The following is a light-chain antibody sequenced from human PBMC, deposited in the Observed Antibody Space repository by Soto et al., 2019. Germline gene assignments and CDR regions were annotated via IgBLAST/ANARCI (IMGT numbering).Light chain of an antibody. V-gene: IGKV3D-20*02. CDR2: NAS. CDR3: QQRSNWPLT. Sequence: IVFTHSPGTLSLSPGERATLSCRASQSVTSNYLAWYQQKPGQAPRLLIYNASNRATGIPARFGGSGSGTDFTLTISSLETEDFAVYYRQQRSNWPLTFGGGTKVDIK. CDR1: QSVTSNY. J-gene: IGKJ4*01.